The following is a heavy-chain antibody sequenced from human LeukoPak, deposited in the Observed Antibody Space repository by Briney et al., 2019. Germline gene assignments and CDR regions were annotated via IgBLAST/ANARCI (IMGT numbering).Heavy chain of an antibody. Sequence: GGSQRLSCAASGFTFSSYGMHWVRQAPGKGLEWVAVIWYDGSNKYYADSVKGRFTISRDNSKNTLYLQMNSLRAEDTAVYYCARAWGGSSYYFDYWGQGTLVTVSS. CDR3: ARAWGGSSYYFDY. J-gene: IGHJ4*02. CDR1: GFTFSSYG. CDR2: IWYDGSNK. V-gene: IGHV3-33*01. D-gene: IGHD6-6*01.